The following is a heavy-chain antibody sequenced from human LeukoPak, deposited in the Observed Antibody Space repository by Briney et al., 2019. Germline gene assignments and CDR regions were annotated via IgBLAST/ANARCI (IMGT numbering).Heavy chain of an antibody. CDR1: GGSISSSSYY. D-gene: IGHD5-18*01. Sequence: SETLSLTCTVSGGSISSSSYYWGWIRQPPGKGLEWIGSIYYSGSTYYNPSLKSRVTISVDTSKNQFSLKLSSVTAADTAVYYCARVDYSYGYWVDYWGQGTLVTVSS. J-gene: IGHJ4*02. CDR2: IYYSGST. CDR3: ARVDYSYGYWVDY. V-gene: IGHV4-39*07.